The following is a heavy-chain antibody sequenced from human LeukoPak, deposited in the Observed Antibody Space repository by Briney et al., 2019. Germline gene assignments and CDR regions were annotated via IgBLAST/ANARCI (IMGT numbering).Heavy chain of an antibody. CDR1: GFTFDDYG. V-gene: IGHV3-20*04. Sequence: GGSLRLSCAASGFTFDDYGMSWVRQAPGKGLEWVSGINWNGGSTVYADSVKGRFAISRDNAKNSLYLQMNSLRAEDTVLYYCAGSGTGGRSSPYWGQGTLVTVSS. CDR3: AGSGTGGRSSPY. D-gene: IGHD1-1*01. CDR2: INWNGGST. J-gene: IGHJ4*02.